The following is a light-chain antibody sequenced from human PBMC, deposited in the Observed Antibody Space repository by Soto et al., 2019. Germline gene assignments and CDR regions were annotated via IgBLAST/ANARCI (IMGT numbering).Light chain of an antibody. Sequence: EIVMTQSPATLSVSLGERATLSCRASQSVSTNLAWNQQKPGQAPRLLIYDASTWATGLPARFSGSGSGTEFTLTISSLQSEDFGDYYCHQYNNWPITFGQGTRLEIE. CDR1: QSVSTN. CDR3: HQYNNWPIT. CDR2: DAS. J-gene: IGKJ5*01. V-gene: IGKV3-15*01.